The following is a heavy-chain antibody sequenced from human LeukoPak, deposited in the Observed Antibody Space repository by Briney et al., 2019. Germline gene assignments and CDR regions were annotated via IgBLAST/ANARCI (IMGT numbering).Heavy chain of an antibody. CDR3: ARGRDERTVTTLPDY. V-gene: IGHV1-69*13. CDR1: GGTCSSYA. J-gene: IGHJ4*02. CDR2: IIPIFGTA. Sequence: RASVKVSCKAGGGTCSSYAISWVRQAPGQGLEWMGGIIPIFGTANYAQKFQGRGTITADESTSTAYMELSSLRSEDTAVYYCARGRDERTVTTLPDYWGQGTLVTVSS. D-gene: IGHD4-17*01.